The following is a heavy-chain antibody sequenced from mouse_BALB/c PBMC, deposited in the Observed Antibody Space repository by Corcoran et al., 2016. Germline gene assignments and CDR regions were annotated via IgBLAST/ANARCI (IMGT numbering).Heavy chain of an antibody. V-gene: IGHV14-3*02. CDR3: ARWDWYFDV. J-gene: IGHJ1*01. CDR1: GFNIKDTY. CDR2: IDPANGNT. Sequence: EVQLQQSGAELVKPGASVTLSCTASGFNIKDTYMHWVKQRPEQGLEWIGRIDPANGNTKYDPKFQGKATLTADTSSNTAYLQLSSLTSEDTAVYYCARWDWYFDVWGAGTTVTVSS.